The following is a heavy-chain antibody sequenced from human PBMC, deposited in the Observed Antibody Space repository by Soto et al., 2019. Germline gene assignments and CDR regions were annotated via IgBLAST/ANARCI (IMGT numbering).Heavy chain of an antibody. V-gene: IGHV3-53*02. CDR2: IYTGGSA. CDR3: ARDGGDWASGFGY. J-gene: IGHJ4*02. CDR1: GFSISNNY. D-gene: IGHD2-21*02. Sequence: EVQLVETGGALIQPGGSLRLSCAVSGFSISNNYMFWVRQAPGKGLDWFSVIYTGGSAYYADSVKGRFTISRDSSKNMLYLQMNSLRDEDTAVYYCARDGGDWASGFGYWGQGTLVTVSS.